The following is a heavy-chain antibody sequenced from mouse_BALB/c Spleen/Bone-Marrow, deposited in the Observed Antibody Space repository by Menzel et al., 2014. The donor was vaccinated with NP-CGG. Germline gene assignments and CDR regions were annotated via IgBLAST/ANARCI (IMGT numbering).Heavy chain of an antibody. V-gene: IGHV1S81*02. Sequence: QVQLQQSGAELVKPGASVKLSCKASGYTFTSYWMYWVIQRPRQGLEWIGEINPRSGRTNYNEKFKSRATLTVDKSSSTAYMQLSSLTSEDSAVYYCARGLYGAMDYWGKGTSVTVSS. J-gene: IGHJ4*01. CDR1: GYTFTSYW. CDR3: ARGLYGAMDY. CDR2: INPRSGRT. D-gene: IGHD1-1*01.